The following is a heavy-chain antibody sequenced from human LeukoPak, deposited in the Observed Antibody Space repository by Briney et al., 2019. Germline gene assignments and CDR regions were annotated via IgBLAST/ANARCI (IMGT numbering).Heavy chain of an antibody. CDR3: ARVAAEVVGVPGAIGFGWLRRDYYYMDV. D-gene: IGHD2-2*02. J-gene: IGHJ6*03. CDR1: GGTFSSYA. Sequence: ASVKVSCKASGGTFSSYAISWVRQAPGEGLEWMGIINPSGGSTSYAQKFQGRVTMTRDMSTSTVHMELSSLRSEDTAVYYCARVAAEVVGVPGAIGFGWLRRDYYYMDVWGKGTPVTVSS. CDR2: INPSGGST. V-gene: IGHV1-46*01.